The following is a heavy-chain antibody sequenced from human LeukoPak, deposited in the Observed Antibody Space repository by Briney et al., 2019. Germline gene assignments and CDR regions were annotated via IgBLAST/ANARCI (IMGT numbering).Heavy chain of an antibody. Sequence: SETLSLTCTVSGGSISSGSYYWSWIRQPAGKGLGWIGRIYTSGSTNYNPSLKSRVTMSVDTSKNQFSLKLSSVTAADTAVYYCARDSNSVLNYWGQGTLVTVSS. CDR1: GGSISSGSYY. J-gene: IGHJ4*02. V-gene: IGHV4-61*02. D-gene: IGHD2/OR15-2a*01. CDR3: ARDSNSVLNY. CDR2: IYTSGST.